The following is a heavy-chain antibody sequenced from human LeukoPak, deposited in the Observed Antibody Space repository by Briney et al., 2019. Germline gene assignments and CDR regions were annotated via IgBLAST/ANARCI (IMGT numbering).Heavy chain of an antibody. CDR1: GGSIIGGTYY. J-gene: IGHJ3*02. CDR3: ARVNYDLTYAYDI. V-gene: IGHV4-61*02. D-gene: IGHD3-3*01. Sequence: PSQTLSLTCTISGGSIIGGTYYWSWIRQPAGKGLEWIGRIYTSGSTKYSPSLQSRVTISVDTSKNQFSLKLDSVTAADTAIYYCARVNYDLTYAYDIWGQGTMVTVSS. CDR2: IYTSGST.